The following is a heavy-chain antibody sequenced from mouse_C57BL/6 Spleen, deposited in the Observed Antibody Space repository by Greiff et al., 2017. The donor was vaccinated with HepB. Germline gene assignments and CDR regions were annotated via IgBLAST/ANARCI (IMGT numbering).Heavy chain of an antibody. CDR1: GYTFTSYW. Sequence: VQLQESGIELVKPGASVKLSCKASGYTFTSYWMHWVKQRPGQGLEWIGNINPSNGGTNYNEKFKSKATLTVDKSSSTAYMQLSSLTSEDSAVYYCARGGGFYGPLDYWGQGTTLTVSS. D-gene: IGHD1-1*02. CDR2: INPSNGGT. CDR3: ARGGGFYGPLDY. V-gene: IGHV1-53*01. J-gene: IGHJ2*01.